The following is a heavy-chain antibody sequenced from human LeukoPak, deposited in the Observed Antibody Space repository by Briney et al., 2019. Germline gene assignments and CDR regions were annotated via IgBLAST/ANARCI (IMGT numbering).Heavy chain of an antibody. CDR2: INHSGST. V-gene: IGHV4-34*01. CDR1: GGSFSGYY. J-gene: IGHJ5*02. Sequence: AETLSLTCAVYGGSFSGYYWSWIRQPPGKGLEWIGEINHSGSTNYNPSLKSGVTISVETSKNQFSLKLGSVTAGDTAGYYFARMVVVVVAATGWFDPWGQGTLVTVSS. CDR3: ARMVVVVVAATGWFDP. D-gene: IGHD2-15*01.